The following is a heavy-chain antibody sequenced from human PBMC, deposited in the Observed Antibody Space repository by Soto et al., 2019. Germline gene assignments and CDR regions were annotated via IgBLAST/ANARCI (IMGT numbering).Heavy chain of an antibody. CDR3: ATWGGFCSGPGLYYYYMDV. CDR2: FDPEDGET. Sequence: GASVKVSCKVSGYTLTELSMHWVRQAPGKGLEWMGGFDPEDGETIYAQKFQGRVTMTEDTSTDTAYMELSSLRSEDTAVYYCATWGGFCSGPGLYYYYMDVWGKGTTVTVSS. V-gene: IGHV1-24*01. D-gene: IGHD2-15*01. CDR1: GYTLTELS. J-gene: IGHJ6*03.